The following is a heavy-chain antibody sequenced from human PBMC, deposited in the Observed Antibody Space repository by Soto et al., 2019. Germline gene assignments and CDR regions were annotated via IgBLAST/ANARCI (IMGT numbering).Heavy chain of an antibody. CDR1: GFPFSSYW. J-gene: IGHJ4*02. V-gene: IGHV3-7*05. Sequence: EVQLVESGGGLVQPGGSLRLSCAASGFPFSSYWMSWVRQAPGKGLEWVATIKQDGTETYYLDSVKGRFTISSDNAKTSLYLQMNSLRAEDTAVYYCASYSYVSGSRSFDYWGQGTLVTVSS. D-gene: IGHD3-10*01. CDR3: ASYSYVSGSRSFDY. CDR2: IKQDGTET.